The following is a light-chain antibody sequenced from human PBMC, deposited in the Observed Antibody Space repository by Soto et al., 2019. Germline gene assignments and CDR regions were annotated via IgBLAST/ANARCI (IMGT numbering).Light chain of an antibody. J-gene: IGLJ2*01. CDR3: QSYDSSLSGSI. CDR2: GNS. Sequence: QYVLTQPPSVSGAPGQRVTISCTGSSSDIGAGYDVQWYQQLPGTAPKLLIYGNSNRPSGVPDRFSGSKSGTSASLAITGLQAEDEADYYCQSYDSSLSGSIFGGGTKLTAL. V-gene: IGLV1-40*01. CDR1: SSDIGAGYD.